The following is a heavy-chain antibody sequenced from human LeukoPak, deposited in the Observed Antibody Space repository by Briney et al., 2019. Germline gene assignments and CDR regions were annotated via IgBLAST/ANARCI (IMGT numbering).Heavy chain of an antibody. CDR1: GFSFSSYG. Sequence: GRSLRLSCAASGFSFSSYGMHWVRQAPDKGLEWVAVIWYDGSNSYYADSVKGRFTISRDNSRNTLYLQMNSLRAEDTAVYYCTTARGSSSSRWYIDYWGQGTLVTVSS. V-gene: IGHV3-33*01. CDR3: TTARGSSSSRWYIDY. CDR2: IWYDGSNS. J-gene: IGHJ4*02. D-gene: IGHD6-13*01.